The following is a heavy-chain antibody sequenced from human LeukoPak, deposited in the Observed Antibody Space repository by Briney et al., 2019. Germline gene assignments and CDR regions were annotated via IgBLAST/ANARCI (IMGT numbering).Heavy chain of an antibody. D-gene: IGHD1-26*01. CDR2: IGGSGGSGGST. CDR1: GFTFSSYA. J-gene: IGHJ4*02. V-gene: IGHV3-23*01. CDR3: AKAGSIRFDY. Sequence: GGSLRLSCAASGFTFSSYAMSWVRQAPGKGLEWVSGIGGSGGSGGSTYYADSVKGRFTISRDNSKNTLYLQMNSLRAEDTAVYYCAKAGSIRFDYWGQGTLVTVSS.